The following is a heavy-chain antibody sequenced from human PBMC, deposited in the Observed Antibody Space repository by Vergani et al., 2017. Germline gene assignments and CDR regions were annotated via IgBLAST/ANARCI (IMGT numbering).Heavy chain of an antibody. V-gene: IGHV4-39*01. CDR1: GGSISSSSHF. Sequence: QLQLHKSGPGLVKPSETLSLTCTLSGGSISSSSHFWGWLRQTPGKGLEWIGSIYYSGSTYYNPSLKSRVSISVDTSKNQSSLKLSSVTAADSAVYYCARHDAGHYDSSYYGLDVWGQGTTVTVSS. D-gene: IGHD3-16*01. J-gene: IGHJ6*02. CDR2: IYYSGST. CDR3: ARHDAGHYDSSYYGLDV.